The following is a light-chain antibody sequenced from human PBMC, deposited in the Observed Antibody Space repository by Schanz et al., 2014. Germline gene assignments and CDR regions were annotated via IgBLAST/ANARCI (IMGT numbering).Light chain of an antibody. CDR2: DDI. CDR3: CLYTPMSVI. V-gene: IGLV2-23*01. Sequence: QSALIQPASVSGSPGQSITISCTGTSSDVASYKLVSWYQQHPGKAPKLMIYDDIKRPSGVSIRFSGSTSGNTASLTISGLQAEDEADYYCCLYTPMSVIFGGGTKVTVL. J-gene: IGLJ2*01. CDR1: SSDVASYKL.